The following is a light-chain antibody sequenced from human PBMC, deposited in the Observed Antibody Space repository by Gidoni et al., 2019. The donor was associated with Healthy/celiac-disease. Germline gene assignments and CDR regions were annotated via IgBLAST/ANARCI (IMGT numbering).Light chain of an antibody. Sequence: ELVLTQSPGTLSLSPGERATLSCRASQSVSSSYLAWYQQKPGQAPRLLIYGASSRATGIPDRFSGSGSGTDFTLTISRLEPEDLAVYYCQQYGSSLITFGQGTRLEIK. CDR1: QSVSSSY. V-gene: IGKV3-20*01. CDR2: GAS. J-gene: IGKJ5*01. CDR3: QQYGSSLIT.